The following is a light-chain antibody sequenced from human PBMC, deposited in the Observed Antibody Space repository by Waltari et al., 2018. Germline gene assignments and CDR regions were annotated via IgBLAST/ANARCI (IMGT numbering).Light chain of an antibody. CDR3: QVWESSVV. Sequence: SYVLTQPPSVSVAPGQTARITWGGDRIGSKSVHWYQQKPGQAPVLGVFDDSDRPSGISERFSGSISGPTATLTIIRVEAGDEADYYCQVWESSVVFGGGTKLTVL. CDR2: DDS. J-gene: IGLJ2*01. CDR1: RIGSKS. V-gene: IGLV3-21*02.